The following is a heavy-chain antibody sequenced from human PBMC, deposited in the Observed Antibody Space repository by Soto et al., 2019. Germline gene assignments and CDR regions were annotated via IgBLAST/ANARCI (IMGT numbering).Heavy chain of an antibody. CDR1: GYTFTSYD. D-gene: IGHD2-8*01. Sequence: QVQLVQSGSEVKKPGASVKIYCKASGYTFTSYDINWVRQATGQGLEWRGWMNPNSGNTDYAQKFQGRVTMTRNTSISTAYMELSSLRSEDTAVYYCARERGNIVLMVYAIRVVYGMDVWGQGTTVTVSS. V-gene: IGHV1-8*01. CDR3: ARERGNIVLMVYAIRVVYGMDV. J-gene: IGHJ6*02. CDR2: MNPNSGNT.